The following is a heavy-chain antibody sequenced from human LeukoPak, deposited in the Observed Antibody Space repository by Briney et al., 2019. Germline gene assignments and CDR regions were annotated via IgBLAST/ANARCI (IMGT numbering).Heavy chain of an antibody. Sequence: PGGSLRLSCAASGFTFSTYTVNWVRQAPGKGLEWVSSISSSGTYIYYTDSVKGRFTISRDNSKNTLYLQMNSLRAEDTAVYYCAKDPGEGGAAAGPFDYWGQGTLVTVSS. J-gene: IGHJ4*02. CDR3: AKDPGEGGAAAGPFDY. D-gene: IGHD6-13*01. V-gene: IGHV3-21*01. CDR1: GFTFSTYT. CDR2: ISSSGTYI.